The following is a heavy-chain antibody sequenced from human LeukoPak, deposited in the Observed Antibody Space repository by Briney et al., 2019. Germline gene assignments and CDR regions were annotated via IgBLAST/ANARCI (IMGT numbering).Heavy chain of an antibody. J-gene: IGHJ4*02. D-gene: IGHD3-22*01. Sequence: ASVKVSCKVSGYTLTELSMHWVRQAPGKGLEWMGGFDPEDGETIYAQKFQGRVTMTRNTSISTAYMELSSLRSEDTAVYYCARGYRGSSSGYMDYWGQGTLVTVSS. CDR3: ARGYRGSSSGYMDY. CDR1: GYTLTELS. V-gene: IGHV1-24*01. CDR2: FDPEDGET.